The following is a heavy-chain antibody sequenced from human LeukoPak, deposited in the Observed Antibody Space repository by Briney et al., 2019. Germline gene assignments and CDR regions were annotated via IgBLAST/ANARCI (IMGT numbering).Heavy chain of an antibody. CDR3: ATDLSSGSYYGVGGDY. D-gene: IGHD1-26*01. Sequence: ASVKVSCKVSGYTLTELSMHWVRQAPGKGLEWMGGFDPEDGETIYAQKFQGRVTMTEDTSTDTAYMELSSLRSEDTAVYYCATDLSSGSYYGVGGDYWGQGTLVTVSS. J-gene: IGHJ4*02. CDR1: GYTLTELS. CDR2: FDPEDGET. V-gene: IGHV1-24*01.